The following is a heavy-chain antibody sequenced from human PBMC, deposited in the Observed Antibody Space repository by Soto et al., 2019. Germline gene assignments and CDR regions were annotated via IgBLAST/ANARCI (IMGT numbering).Heavy chain of an antibody. CDR1: GYTFTSYA. CDR2: INAGNGNT. CDR3: AKGGPHMVRGVIRIPWFDP. D-gene: IGHD3-10*01. V-gene: IGHV1-3*01. Sequence: ASVKVSWKASGYTFTSYAMHWVRQAPGQRLEWMGWINAGNGNTYYADSVKGRFTISRENSKNTLYLQMNSMRAEDTAVYYCAKGGPHMVRGVIRIPWFDPWGQGTLVTVSS. J-gene: IGHJ5*02.